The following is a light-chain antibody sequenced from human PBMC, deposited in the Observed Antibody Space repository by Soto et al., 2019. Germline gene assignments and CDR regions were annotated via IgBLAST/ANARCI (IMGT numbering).Light chain of an antibody. CDR1: QSVRTL. J-gene: IGKJ5*01. V-gene: IGKV3-11*01. CDR2: DAS. CDR3: QPRSDGHT. Sequence: IVLTQSPATLSLSPGERAILSCRASQSVRTLLAWYQQKPGQAPRLLVYDASYRATGVPARFSGSGSETDFTLTISGLEPEDFAIYYCQPRSDGHTFGQGTRLEIK.